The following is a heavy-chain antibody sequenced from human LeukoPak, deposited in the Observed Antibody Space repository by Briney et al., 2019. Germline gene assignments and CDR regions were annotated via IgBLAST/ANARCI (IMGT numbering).Heavy chain of an antibody. CDR2: IYYSGST. Sequence: SETLSLTYTIAAGSIRSTSYYWGWIHQPPGKGLEWIGSIYYSGSTYYSPSLKSRVTISVDSSKNQFSLKLSSVTAADTAVYHCARQEGVSYFSSGSYFDSWGQGALVTVSS. CDR1: AGSIRSTSYY. CDR3: ARQEGVSYFSSGSYFDS. V-gene: IGHV4-39*01. D-gene: IGHD3-10*01. J-gene: IGHJ4*02.